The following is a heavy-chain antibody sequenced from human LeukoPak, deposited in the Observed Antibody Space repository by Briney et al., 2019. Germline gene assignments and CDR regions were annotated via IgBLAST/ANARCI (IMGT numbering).Heavy chain of an antibody. J-gene: IGHJ5*02. V-gene: IGHV3-11*01. CDR3: ARQLGYCSSTSCYWDWFDP. CDR2: ISSSGSTI. CDR1: GFTFSDYY. Sequence: PGGSLRLSCAASGFTFSDYYMSWIRQAPGKGLGWVSYISSSGSTIYYADSVKGRFTISRDNAKNSLYLQMNSLRAEDTAVYYCARQLGYCSSTSCYWDWFDPWGQGTLVTVSS. D-gene: IGHD2-2*01.